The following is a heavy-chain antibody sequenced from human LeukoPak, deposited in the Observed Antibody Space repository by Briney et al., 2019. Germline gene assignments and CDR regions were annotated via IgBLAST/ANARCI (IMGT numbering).Heavy chain of an antibody. CDR1: GITLSNYG. CDR2: ISGSGGST. D-gene: IGHD2-15*01. Sequence: PGGSLRLSCAVSGITLSNYGMNWVRQAPGKGLEWVAGISGSGGSTNYAASVKGRFTISRDNAKNTLYLQMNSLRAEDTAVYYCAREDTPRAWAFDYWGQGTLVTVSS. J-gene: IGHJ4*02. CDR3: AREDTPRAWAFDY. V-gene: IGHV3-23*01.